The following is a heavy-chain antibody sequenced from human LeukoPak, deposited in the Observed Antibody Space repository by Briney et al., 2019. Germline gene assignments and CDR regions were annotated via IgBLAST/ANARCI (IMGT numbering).Heavy chain of an antibody. D-gene: IGHD3-3*01. CDR2: IYYSGST. CDR3: ARASFGVVML. V-gene: IGHV4-59*08. CDR1: GGSISSYY. Sequence: PSETLSLTCTVSGGSISSYYWNWIRQPPGKGLEWIGYIYYSGSTNYNPSLQSRVTISVVTSKNQFSLKLSSVTAADTAVYYCARASFGVVMLWGQGTLVTVSS. J-gene: IGHJ4*02.